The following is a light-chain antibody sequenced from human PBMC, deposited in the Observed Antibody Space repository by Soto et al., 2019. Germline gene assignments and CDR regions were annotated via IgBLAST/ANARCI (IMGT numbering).Light chain of an antibody. V-gene: IGKV1-39*01. Sequence: DIQMTQSPSSLSASVGDRVTITCRASQSISSYLNWYQQKPGKATKLLIYAASSLQSGVPSTFSGSGSATDFTLTISSLQTDDFATYYCQQNYSTPLTFGGGTKVEIK. CDR1: QSISSY. CDR3: QQNYSTPLT. CDR2: AAS. J-gene: IGKJ4*01.